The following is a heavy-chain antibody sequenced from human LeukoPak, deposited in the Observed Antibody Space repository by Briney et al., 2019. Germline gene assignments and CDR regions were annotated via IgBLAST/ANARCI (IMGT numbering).Heavy chain of an antibody. D-gene: IGHD3-22*01. V-gene: IGHV4-59*01. CDR1: GGSISSYY. J-gene: IGHJ4*02. CDR3: ATTPRDYYGSSGPAYYFDY. CDR2: IYYSGST. Sequence: SETLSLTCTVSGGSISSYYWSWIRQPPGKGLEWIGYIYYSGSTNYNPSLKSRVTISVDTSKNQFSLKLSSVTAADTAVYYCATTPRDYYGSSGPAYYFDYWGQGTLVTVSS.